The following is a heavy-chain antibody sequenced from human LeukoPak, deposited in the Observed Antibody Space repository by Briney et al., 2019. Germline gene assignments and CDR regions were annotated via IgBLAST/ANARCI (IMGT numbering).Heavy chain of an antibody. CDR1: GFTFSSYA. CDR3: AKDTDRSGPYGMDV. D-gene: IGHD3-10*01. J-gene: IGHJ6*02. CDR2: ISGSGGST. Sequence: PGGSLRLSCAASGFTFSSYAVSWVRQAPGKGLEWVSAISGSGGSTYYADSVKRRFTISRDNSKNTLYLQMNSLRAEDTAVYYCAKDTDRSGPYGMDVWGQGTTVTVSS. V-gene: IGHV3-23*01.